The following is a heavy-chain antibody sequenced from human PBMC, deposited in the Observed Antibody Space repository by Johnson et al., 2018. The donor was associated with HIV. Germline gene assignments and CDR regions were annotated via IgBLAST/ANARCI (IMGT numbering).Heavy chain of an antibody. CDR2: ISGSGFDT. J-gene: IGHJ3*02. D-gene: IGHD2-21*01. V-gene: IGHV3-11*04. Sequence: QVQLVESGGGLVKPGGSLRLSCAASNFTFKDFYMSWIRQAPGKGLEWLSYISGSGFDTYYADSVKGRFTISRDNAKNSLFLQMNGLSAEDTAVYDCARAPSLPHVSIAADAFDIWGQGTMVTVSS. CDR1: NFTFKDFY. CDR3: ARAPSLPHVSIAADAFDI.